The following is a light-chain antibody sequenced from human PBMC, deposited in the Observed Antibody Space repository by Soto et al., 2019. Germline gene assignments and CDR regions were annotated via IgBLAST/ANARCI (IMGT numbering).Light chain of an antibody. Sequence: QSALTQPASVSGSPGQSITISCTGTSSDVGGYNYVSWYQQHPGKATKLMIYEVRNRPSGVSDRFSGSRSGNTASLTISGLQAEDESDYYCISYTSSSTWVFGGGTKLTVL. CDR3: ISYTSSSTWV. CDR1: SSDVGGYNY. V-gene: IGLV2-14*01. CDR2: EVR. J-gene: IGLJ3*02.